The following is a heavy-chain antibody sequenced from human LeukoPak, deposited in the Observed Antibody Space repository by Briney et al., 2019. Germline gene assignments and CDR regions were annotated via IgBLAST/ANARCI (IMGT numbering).Heavy chain of an antibody. Sequence: SETLSLTCTVSGYSISSGYYWGWIRQPPGKGLEWIGSIYHSGSTYYNPSLKSRVTISVDTSKNQFSLKLSSVTAADTAVYYCARDKLEPLDYWGQGTLVTVSS. CDR3: ARDKLEPLDY. CDR2: IYHSGST. CDR1: GYSISSGYY. J-gene: IGHJ4*02. D-gene: IGHD1-1*01. V-gene: IGHV4-38-2*02.